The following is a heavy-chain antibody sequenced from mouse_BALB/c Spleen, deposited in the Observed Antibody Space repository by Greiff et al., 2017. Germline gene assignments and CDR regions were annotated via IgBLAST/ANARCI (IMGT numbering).Heavy chain of an antibody. J-gene: IGHJ4*01. V-gene: IGHV1-69*02. Sequence: VQLQQPGAELVKPGAPVKLSCKASGYTFTSYWMNWVKQRPGRGLEWIGRIDPSDSETHYNQKFKDKATLTVDKSSSTAYIQLSSLTSEDSAVYYCARDGYPPYAMDYWGQGTSVTVSS. CDR2: IDPSDSET. CDR1: GYTFTSYW. CDR3: ARDGYPPYAMDY. D-gene: IGHD2-3*01.